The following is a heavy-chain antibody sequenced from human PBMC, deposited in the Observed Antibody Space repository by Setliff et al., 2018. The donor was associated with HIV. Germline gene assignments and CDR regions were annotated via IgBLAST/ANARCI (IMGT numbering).Heavy chain of an antibody. CDR2: IFSSGST. CDR1: GDPISSYS. D-gene: IGHD3-22*01. J-gene: IGHJ3*02. V-gene: IGHV4-4*09. CDR3: ARRSAMIIMALDAFDI. Sequence: SETLSLTCTVSGDPISSYSWNWIRQSPGGGLEWIGFIFSSGSTKYNPSLQSRVTMSIDTSKNQFSLKLSSVTAADTAVYYCARRSAMIIMALDAFDIWGQGTMVTVSS.